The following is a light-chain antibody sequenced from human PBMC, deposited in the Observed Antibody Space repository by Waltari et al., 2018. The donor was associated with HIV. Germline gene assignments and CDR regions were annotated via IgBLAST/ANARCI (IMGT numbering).Light chain of an antibody. J-gene: IGKJ2*01. CDR2: PSS. V-gene: IGKV3-20*01. Sequence: EIVLTQSPGPLSLSPGERATLSCRVSHRVASGHLAWYQQEAGQAPRLLISPSSSRATGIPDRFSGGGSGTDFTLTISRLDPEDSAVYYCQHYGSSPFTFGPGTKLEIK. CDR1: HRVASGH. CDR3: QHYGSSPFT.